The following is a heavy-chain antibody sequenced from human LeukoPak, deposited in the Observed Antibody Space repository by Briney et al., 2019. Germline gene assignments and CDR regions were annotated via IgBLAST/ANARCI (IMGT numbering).Heavy chain of an antibody. V-gene: IGHV3-74*01. CDR1: GFTFSSYW. J-gene: IGHJ6*03. CDR3: ARVSSVTMVRGVMRYYYYMDV. Sequence: GGSLRLSCAASGFTFSSYWMHWVRQAPGKGLVWVSRINSDGSSTSYADSVKGRFTISRDNAKNTLYLQMNSLRAEDTAVYYCARVSSVTMVRGVMRYYYYMDVWGKGTTVTVSS. D-gene: IGHD3-10*01. CDR2: INSDGSST.